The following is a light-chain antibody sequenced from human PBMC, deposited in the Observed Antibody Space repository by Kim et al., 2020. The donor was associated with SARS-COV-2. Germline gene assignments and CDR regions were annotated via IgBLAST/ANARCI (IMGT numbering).Light chain of an antibody. CDR3: QQYNNWPPFT. V-gene: IGKV3D-15*03. Sequence: EVVMTQSPPSLSVSPGDRATLSCRASQSVTNSLAWYQQKPGQAPRLLIYDTSFRATGIPARFSGSGSGTRFTLTISIVQSEDSAVYFCQQYNNWPPFTFGQGTRLEIK. CDR2: DTS. J-gene: IGKJ5*01. CDR1: QSVTNS.